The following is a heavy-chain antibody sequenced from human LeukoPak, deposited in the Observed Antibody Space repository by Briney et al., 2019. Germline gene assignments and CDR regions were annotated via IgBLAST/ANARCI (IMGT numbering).Heavy chain of an antibody. CDR2: ISYDGSNT. V-gene: IGHV3-30*04. D-gene: IGHD3-10*01. J-gene: IGHJ6*04. Sequence: GGSLRLSCAASGFTFSSFAIHWVRQAPGKGLECVAVISYDGSNTYYADSVKGRFTISRDNSKNTLYLQMNSLRAEDTAVYYCARDDFSYYYGSGSHDYAMDVWGKGTTVTVSS. CDR1: GFTFSSFA. CDR3: ARDDFSYYYGSGSHDYAMDV.